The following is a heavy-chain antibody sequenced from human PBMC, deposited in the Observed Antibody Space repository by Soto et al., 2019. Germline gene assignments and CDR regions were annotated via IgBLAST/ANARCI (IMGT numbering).Heavy chain of an antibody. CDR3: ASSGHYYDSSGFDY. J-gene: IGHJ4*02. CDR1: GYTITGYY. V-gene: IGHV1-2*02. CDR2: INPNSGGT. Sequence: ASVKVSCKASGYTITGYYMHWVRQAPGQGLEWMGWINPNSGGTNYAQKFQGRVTMTRDTSISTAYMELSRLRSDDTAVYYCASSGHYYDSSGFDYWGQGTLVTVSS. D-gene: IGHD3-22*01.